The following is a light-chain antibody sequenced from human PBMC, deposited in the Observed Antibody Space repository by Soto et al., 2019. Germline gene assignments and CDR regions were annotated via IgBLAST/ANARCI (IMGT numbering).Light chain of an antibody. CDR1: NSNIGSKI. J-gene: IGLJ1*01. CDR3: AAWDDSLNGYV. V-gene: IGLV1-44*01. Sequence: SVLTQPPSAFGTPGQRITISFSGSNSNIGSKIVSWYQQVPGTAPKLLIYSTSQRPSGVPDRFSGSKSGTSASLAISGLQSEDEADYYCAAWDDSLNGYVFGTGTKVTVL. CDR2: STS.